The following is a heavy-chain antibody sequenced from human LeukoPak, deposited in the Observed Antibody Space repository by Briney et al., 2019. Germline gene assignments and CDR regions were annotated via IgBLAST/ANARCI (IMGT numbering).Heavy chain of an antibody. CDR2: IYGCRST. CDR3: ARDGLNTMVRGKIHYNYMDV. Sequence: IYGCRSTSDADSVKGRFTVCRDNSKNTPYPQMNSLRAEDTAVYYCARDGLNTMVRGKIHYNYMDVWGKGTTVSISS. D-gene: IGHD3-10*01. J-gene: IGHJ6*03. V-gene: IGHV3-53*05.